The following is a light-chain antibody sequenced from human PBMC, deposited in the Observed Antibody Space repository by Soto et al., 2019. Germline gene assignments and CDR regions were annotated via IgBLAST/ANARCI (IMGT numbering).Light chain of an antibody. CDR1: HSVTSSY. V-gene: IGKV3-20*01. Sequence: DIVWTQYRDTLSFSPGERATLSFRASHSVTSSYLAWYQQRPGQAPRLLIFGASSRATDIPDRFSGSGSGTDFTLTINRLEPEHFAVYYCQQYGTSPQTFGQGTRLEIK. CDR3: QQYGTSPQT. J-gene: IGKJ5*01. CDR2: GAS.